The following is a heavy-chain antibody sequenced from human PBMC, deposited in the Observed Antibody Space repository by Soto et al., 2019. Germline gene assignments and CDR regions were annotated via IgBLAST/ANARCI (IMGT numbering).Heavy chain of an antibody. CDR3: ARDPPARSRKMDV. J-gene: IGHJ6*04. Sequence: SETLSLTCAVYGGSFSGYYWSWIRQPPGKGLEWIGEINHSGSTNYNPSLKSRVTISVDTSKNQFSLKLSSVTAADTAVYYCARDPPARSRKMDVWAKGTTVTVSS. CDR2: INHSGST. V-gene: IGHV4-34*01. CDR1: GGSFSGYY.